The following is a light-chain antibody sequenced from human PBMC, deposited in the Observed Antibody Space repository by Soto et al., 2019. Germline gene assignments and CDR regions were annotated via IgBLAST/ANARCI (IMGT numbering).Light chain of an antibody. CDR2: SNN. J-gene: IGLJ1*01. CDR3: AAWDDSLSGPLYV. Sequence: QAVVTQPPSASGTPGQRVTISCSGSSSNIGSNTVNWYQQLPGTAPKLLIYSNNQRPSGVPDRFSGSKSGTSASLAISGLQSEDEADYYCAAWDDSLSGPLYVFGTGTKVTVL. CDR1: SSNIGSNT. V-gene: IGLV1-44*01.